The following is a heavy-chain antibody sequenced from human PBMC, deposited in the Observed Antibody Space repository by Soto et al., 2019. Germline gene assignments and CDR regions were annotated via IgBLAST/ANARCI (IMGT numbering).Heavy chain of an antibody. CDR1: GGPISSYY. D-gene: IGHD4-17*01. CDR2: IYYSGST. J-gene: IGHJ6*02. V-gene: IGHV4-59*01. CDR3: ARNYYGDYPLYYYYGMDV. Sequence: SETLSLTCTVSGGPISSYYWSWIRQPPGKGLEWIGYIYYSGSTNYNPSLKSRVTISVDTSKNQFSLKLSSVTAADTAVYYCARNYYGDYPLYYYYGMDVWGQGTTVTVSS.